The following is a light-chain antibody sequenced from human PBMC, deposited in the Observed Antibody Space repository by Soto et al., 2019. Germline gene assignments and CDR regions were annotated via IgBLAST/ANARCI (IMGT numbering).Light chain of an antibody. CDR1: SSNIGSST. Sequence: QSVLTQPPSTSGTPGQRVTISCSGSSSNIGSSTVNWYQQLPGTAPKLLIYSNNQLHSGVPDRFSGSKSGTSASLAISGLQSEDAADYYCAAWDDSLNAVVFGGGTKLTVL. J-gene: IGLJ2*01. V-gene: IGLV1-44*01. CDR3: AAWDDSLNAVV. CDR2: SNN.